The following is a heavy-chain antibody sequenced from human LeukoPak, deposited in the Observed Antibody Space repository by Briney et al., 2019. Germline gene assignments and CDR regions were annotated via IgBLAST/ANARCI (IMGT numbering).Heavy chain of an antibody. CDR3: ARDSSGWYVEDAFDI. Sequence: SETLSLTCTVSGGSISRYYWSWIRQPAGKGLEWIGRIYTSGSTNYNPSLKSRVTMSVDTSKNQFSLKLSSVTAADTAVYYCARDSSGWYVEDAFDIWGQGTMVTVSS. CDR1: GGSISRYY. CDR2: IYTSGST. J-gene: IGHJ3*02. V-gene: IGHV4-4*07. D-gene: IGHD6-19*01.